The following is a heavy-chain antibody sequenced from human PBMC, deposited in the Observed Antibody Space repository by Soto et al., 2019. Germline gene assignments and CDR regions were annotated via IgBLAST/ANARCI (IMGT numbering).Heavy chain of an antibody. CDR3: ARLMDIAVAGTIITSSYYYYGMDV. CDR1: GYSFTSYW. D-gene: IGHD6-19*01. CDR2: IDPSDSYT. V-gene: IGHV5-10-1*01. J-gene: IGHJ6*02. Sequence: PGESLKISCKGSGYSFTSYWISWVRQMPGKGLEWMGRIDPSDSYTNYSQSFQGHVTISADKSISTAYLQWSSLKASDTAMYYCARLMDIAVAGTIITSSYYYYGMDVWGQGTTVTVS.